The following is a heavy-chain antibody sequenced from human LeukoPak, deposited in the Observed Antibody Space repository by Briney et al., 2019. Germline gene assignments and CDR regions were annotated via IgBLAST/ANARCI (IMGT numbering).Heavy chain of an antibody. Sequence: SETLSLTCTVSGGSISSYYWSWIRQPPGKGLEWIGYTHYSGSTNYNPSLNSRVTISLDTSKTQFSLKLDSVTAADTAVYYCARFRMDSRAFDIWGQGTMVTVSS. D-gene: IGHD3-22*01. CDR2: THYSGST. V-gene: IGHV4-59*08. J-gene: IGHJ3*02. CDR3: ARFRMDSRAFDI. CDR1: GGSISSYY.